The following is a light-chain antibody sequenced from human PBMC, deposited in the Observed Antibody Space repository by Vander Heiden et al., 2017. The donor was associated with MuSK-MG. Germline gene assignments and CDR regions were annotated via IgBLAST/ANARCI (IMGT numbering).Light chain of an antibody. Sequence: DIQLTQSPSFLSASVGDSVAITCRASQGISSYLAWYQQQPGKVPKLLIYAASTLQSGVPSRFSGSGSGTAFTLTISSLQPEDSATYYCQHLNTYPYTFGQGTKLVIK. J-gene: IGKJ2*01. CDR3: QHLNTYPYT. CDR1: QGISSY. CDR2: AAS. V-gene: IGKV1-9*01.